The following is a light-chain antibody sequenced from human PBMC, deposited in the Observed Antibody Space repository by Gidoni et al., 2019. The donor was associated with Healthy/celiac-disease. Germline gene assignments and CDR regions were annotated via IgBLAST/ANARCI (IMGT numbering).Light chain of an antibody. CDR1: SSDVGGYNY. CDR3: SSYTSSSTPVV. J-gene: IGLJ2*01. V-gene: IGLV2-14*01. CDR2: EVS. Sequence: QSALTPPASVPGSPGQSLTISCTGTSSDVGGYNYVSWYQQHPGKAPKLMIYEVSNRPSGVSNRFSGSKSGNTASLTISGLQAEDEADYYCSSYTSSSTPVVFGGGTKLTVL.